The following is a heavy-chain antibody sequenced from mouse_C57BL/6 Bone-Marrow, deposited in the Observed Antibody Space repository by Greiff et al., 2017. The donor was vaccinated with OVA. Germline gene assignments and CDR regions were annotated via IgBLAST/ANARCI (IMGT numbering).Heavy chain of an antibody. CDR3: ARRGSYPYDLDY. CDR1: GFTFSSYG. V-gene: IGHV5-6*02. D-gene: IGHD2-12*01. CDR2: ISSGGSYT. J-gene: IGHJ4*01. Sequence: DVLLVESGGDLVKPGGSLKLSCAASGFTFSSYGMSWVRQTPDKRLEWVATISSGGSYTNYPDRVKGRFTISRDNATSTLYLQMSSLKSEDTAMYYCARRGSYPYDLDYWGQGTSVTVSS.